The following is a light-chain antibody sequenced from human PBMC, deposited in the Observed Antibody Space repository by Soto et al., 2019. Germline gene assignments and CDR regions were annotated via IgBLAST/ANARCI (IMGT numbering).Light chain of an antibody. CDR3: QQYNSDSRT. J-gene: IGKJ1*01. CDR2: DAS. V-gene: IGKV1-5*01. Sequence: QSPSTLSASVGDRVTITCRASQSISTWLAWYQQKPGNAPKLLIFDASNLESGVPSRFSGSGSGTEFTLTIDSLQPDDFATYYCQQYNSDSRTFGQGTELDIK. CDR1: QSISTW.